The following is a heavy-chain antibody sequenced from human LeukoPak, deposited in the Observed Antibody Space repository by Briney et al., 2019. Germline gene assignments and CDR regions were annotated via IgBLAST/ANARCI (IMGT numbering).Heavy chain of an antibody. D-gene: IGHD3-22*01. V-gene: IGHV4-39*07. CDR1: GGSISSASYC. J-gene: IGHJ4*02. CDR2: IYYSGNT. Sequence: SETLSLTCTVSGGSISSASYCWGWIRQPPGKGLEWIGSIYYSGNTYYNPSLKSRVTISEATSKNQFSLKVTSVTAADTAVYFCASHYYYDSRGQAPRHWGQGTLVTVSS. CDR3: ASHYYYDSRGQAPRH.